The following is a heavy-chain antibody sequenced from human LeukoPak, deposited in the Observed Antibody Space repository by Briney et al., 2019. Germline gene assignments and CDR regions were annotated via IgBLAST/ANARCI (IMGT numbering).Heavy chain of an antibody. J-gene: IGHJ4*02. CDR1: GGTFSSYA. CDR3: ARGYCSSTSCHAPPNY. D-gene: IGHD2-2*01. CDR2: IIPIFGTA. Sequence: SVKVSCKASGGTFSSYAISWVRQAPGQGLEWMGGIIPIFGTANYAQKFQGRVTITADKSTSTAYMELSSLRSEDTAVYYCARGYCSSTSCHAPPNYWGQGTLVTVSS. V-gene: IGHV1-69*06.